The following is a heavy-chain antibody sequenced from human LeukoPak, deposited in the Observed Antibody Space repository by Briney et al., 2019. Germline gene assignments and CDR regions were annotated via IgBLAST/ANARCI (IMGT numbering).Heavy chain of an antibody. D-gene: IGHD2-2*01. Sequence: GGSLRLSCAASGFTFSSYAMSWVRQAPGKGLEWVSGISWNSGSIGYADSVKGRFTISRDNAKNSLYLQMNSLRAEDTAVYYCAKDWASIGVVVPDYWGQGTLVTVSS. CDR1: GFTFSSYA. J-gene: IGHJ4*02. CDR3: AKDWASIGVVVPDY. V-gene: IGHV3-23*01. CDR2: ISWNSGSI.